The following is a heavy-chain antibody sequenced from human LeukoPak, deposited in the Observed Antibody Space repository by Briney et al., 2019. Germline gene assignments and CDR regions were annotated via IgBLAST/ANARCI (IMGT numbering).Heavy chain of an antibody. CDR1: GGSFSGYY. D-gene: IGHD3-10*01. V-gene: IGHV4-34*01. Sequence: SETLSLTCAVYGGSFSGYYWSWIRQPPGKGLEWIGEINHRGSTNYNPSLKRRVTISVDTSKNQFSLKLSSVTAADTAVYYCARRVGRWFGERAYYYNYMDVWGNGTTVTISS. CDR3: ARRVGRWFGERAYYYNYMDV. J-gene: IGHJ6*03. CDR2: INHRGST.